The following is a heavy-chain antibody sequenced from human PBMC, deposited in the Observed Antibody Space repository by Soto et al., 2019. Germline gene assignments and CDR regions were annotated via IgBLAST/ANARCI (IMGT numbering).Heavy chain of an antibody. CDR2: ISSTTNYT. V-gene: IGHV3-21*01. D-gene: IGHD2-21*01. CDR3: AREVRFSYAIDV. J-gene: IGHJ6*02. CDR1: GFIFTRYS. Sequence: SGGSLRLSCAASGFIFTRYSMNWVRQAPGKGLEWVSSISSTTNYTYYAGSVKGRFTISRENAKDSLYLQMNSLRAGDTAVYYCAREVRFSYAIDVWGQGTTVTVSS.